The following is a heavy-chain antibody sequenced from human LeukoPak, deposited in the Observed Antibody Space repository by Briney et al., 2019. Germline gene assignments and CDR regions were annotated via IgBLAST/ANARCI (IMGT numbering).Heavy chain of an antibody. D-gene: IGHD6-13*01. CDR2: IYYSGST. Sequence: PSETLSLTCTVSGGSISSYYWSWIRQPPGKGLEWIGYIYYSGSTNYNPSLKSRVTISVDTSKNQFSLKLSSVTAADTAMYYCARDRWVGMDVWGKGTTVTVSS. J-gene: IGHJ6*04. V-gene: IGHV4-59*01. CDR3: ARDRWVGMDV. CDR1: GGSISSYY.